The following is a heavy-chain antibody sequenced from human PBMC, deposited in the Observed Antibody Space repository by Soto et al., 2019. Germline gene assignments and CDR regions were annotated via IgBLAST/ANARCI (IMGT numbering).Heavy chain of an antibody. V-gene: IGHV3-11*01. CDR1: GFIFKDYY. CDR3: AGGVWNNAGDA. D-gene: IGHD1-1*01. CDR2: ISSSGSTI. Sequence: QEQLVESGGGLVKPGGSLRLCCTASGFIFKDYYMSWIRHAPGKGLEWVSYISSSGSTIYYADSVKGRFTISRDDAKNSLYLQMRGLRVEDTAVYSCAGGVWNNAGDAWGQGTLVTVSS. J-gene: IGHJ5*02.